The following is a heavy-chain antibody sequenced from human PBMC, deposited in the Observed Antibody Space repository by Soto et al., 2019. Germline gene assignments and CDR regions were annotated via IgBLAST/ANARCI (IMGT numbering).Heavy chain of an antibody. V-gene: IGHV4-59*08. Sequence: SETLSLTCAVYGGSFSGYYWTWIRQPPGKGLEWIGFMYNSGSTHYNPSLKSRVTISLDTSKNQFSLNLRSVTAADTAVYYCASMGYHYGSGSYPLDYWGQGTLVTVSS. CDR3: ASMGYHYGSGSYPLDY. D-gene: IGHD3-10*01. J-gene: IGHJ4*02. CDR2: MYNSGST. CDR1: GGSFSGYY.